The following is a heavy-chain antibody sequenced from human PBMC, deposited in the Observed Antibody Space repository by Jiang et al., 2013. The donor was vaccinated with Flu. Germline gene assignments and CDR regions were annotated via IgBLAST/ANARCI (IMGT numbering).Heavy chain of an antibody. Sequence: GLVKPSETLSLTCTVSGGSISSYYWSWIRQPPGKGLEWIGYIYYSGSTNYNPSLKSRVTISVDTSKNQFSLKLSSVTAADTAVYYCASGRDGYNFSPQDYWGQGTLVTVSS. CDR2: IYYSGST. J-gene: IGHJ4*02. CDR1: GGSISSYY. D-gene: IGHD5-24*01. CDR3: ASGRDGYNFSPQDY. V-gene: IGHV4-59*08.